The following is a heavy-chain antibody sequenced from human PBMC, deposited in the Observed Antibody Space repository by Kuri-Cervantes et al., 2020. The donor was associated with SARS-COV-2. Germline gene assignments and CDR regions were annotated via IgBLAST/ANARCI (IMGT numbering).Heavy chain of an antibody. J-gene: IGHJ6*02. CDR3: ARVPYQALWFYYYYGMDA. Sequence: ASVKVSCKASGYTFTSYGISWVRQATGQGLEWMGWMNPNSGNTGYAQKFQGRVTMTRNTSISTAYMELSSLRSEDTAVYYCARVPYQALWFYYYYGMDAWGQGTTVTVSS. CDR1: GYTFTSYG. V-gene: IGHV1-8*02. CDR2: MNPNSGNT. D-gene: IGHD3-10*01.